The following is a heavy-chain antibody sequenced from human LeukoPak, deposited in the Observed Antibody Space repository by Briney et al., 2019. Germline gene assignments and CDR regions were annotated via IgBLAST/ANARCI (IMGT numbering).Heavy chain of an antibody. J-gene: IGHJ4*02. Sequence: GGSLRLSCAASGFTFSGSAMHWVRQASGKGLEWVGRIGSRANTYATEYAASVKGRFTISRDDSKNTAYLQMNSLKTEDTAVYYCTRHLGALSELDYWGQGTLVTASS. V-gene: IGHV3-73*01. D-gene: IGHD3-10*01. CDR3: TRHLGALSELDY. CDR1: GFTFSGSA. CDR2: IGSRANTYAT.